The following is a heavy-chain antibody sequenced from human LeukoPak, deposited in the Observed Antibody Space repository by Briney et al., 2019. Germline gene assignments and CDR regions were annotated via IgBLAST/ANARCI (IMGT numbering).Heavy chain of an antibody. Sequence: GGSLRLSCAASGFTFSSYAMSWVRQAPGKGLEWVSAISGSGGSTYYADSVKGRFTISRDNSKNTLYLQMNSLRAEDTAVYYCATKPTLGYCSSTSCSDAGYWGQGTLVTVSS. CDR2: ISGSGGST. D-gene: IGHD2-2*01. J-gene: IGHJ4*02. V-gene: IGHV3-23*01. CDR1: GFTFSSYA. CDR3: ATKPTLGYCSSTSCSDAGY.